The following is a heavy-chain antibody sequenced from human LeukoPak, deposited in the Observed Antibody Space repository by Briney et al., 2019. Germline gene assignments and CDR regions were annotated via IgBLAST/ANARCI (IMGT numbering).Heavy chain of an antibody. J-gene: IGHJ4*02. Sequence: GRPLRLSCAASGFTFSSYGMHWVRQAPGKGLEWVAVIWYDGGNKYYADSVKGRYTISRDNSKNTLYLQMNSLRAEDTAVYYCARGVGFGELLSYFDYWGQGTLVTVSS. CDR3: ARGVGFGELLSYFDY. D-gene: IGHD3-10*01. V-gene: IGHV3-33*01. CDR2: IWYDGGNK. CDR1: GFTFSSYG.